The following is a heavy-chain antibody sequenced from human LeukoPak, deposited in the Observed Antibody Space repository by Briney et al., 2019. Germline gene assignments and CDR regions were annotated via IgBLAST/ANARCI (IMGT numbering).Heavy chain of an antibody. V-gene: IGHV3-7*01. CDR2: INQDGSEK. D-gene: IGHD6-19*01. CDR3: VRYISSLRWLDP. Sequence: GGSLRLSCVVSGFTFRGYWMTWVRQAPGKGLEWVANINQDGSEKYYVDSVKGRFSISRDNAQNSLYLQMNSLRAEDTAVYYCVRYISSLRWLDPWGQGTLVTVSS. J-gene: IGHJ5*02. CDR1: GFTFRGYW.